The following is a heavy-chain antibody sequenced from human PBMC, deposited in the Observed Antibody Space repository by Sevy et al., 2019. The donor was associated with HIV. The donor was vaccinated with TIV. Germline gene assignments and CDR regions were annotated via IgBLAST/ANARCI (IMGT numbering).Heavy chain of an antibody. D-gene: IGHD3-3*01. CDR3: ARGVRDFWSGYPDY. V-gene: IGHV3-21*01. CDR1: GFTFSSYI. J-gene: IGHJ4*02. CDR2: ISSSSSYI. Sequence: GGSLRLSCAASGFTFSSYIMNWVRQAPGKGLEWVSSISSSSSYIYYADSVKGRFTISRDNAQNSLYLQMISLRVEDTAVYYCARGVRDFWSGYPDYWGQGTLVTVSS.